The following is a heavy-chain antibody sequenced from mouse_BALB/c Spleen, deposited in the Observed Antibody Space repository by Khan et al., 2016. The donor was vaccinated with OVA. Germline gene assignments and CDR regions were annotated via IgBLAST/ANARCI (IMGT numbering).Heavy chain of an antibody. Sequence: EVQLQQSGPELVEPGASVKMSCKASGYTFTNYVIHWVKQKPGQGLEWIGYINPYNAATSYNEKFKGKATLTSDISSTTAYMELSSLTSEDSAVYYCAREASTWDFSFPYWGQGTLVTVSA. CDR2: INPYNAAT. CDR3: AREASTWDFSFPY. CDR1: GYTFTNYV. D-gene: IGHD4-1*01. V-gene: IGHV1S136*01. J-gene: IGHJ3*01.